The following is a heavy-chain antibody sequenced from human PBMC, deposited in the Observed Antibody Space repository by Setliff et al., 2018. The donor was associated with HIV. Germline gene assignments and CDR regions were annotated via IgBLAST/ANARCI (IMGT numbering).Heavy chain of an antibody. CDR1: GYTFTGYD. J-gene: IGHJ5*02. Sequence: ASVKVSCKASGYTFTGYDIHWVRQAPGQGLEWMGRISPNSGDTNYAQKFQGRVAMTRDTSISTAYMDLTMLRSDDTAVYYCAREDHYDRFLDHWGQGALVTVSS. CDR3: AREDHYDRFLDH. CDR2: ISPNSGDT. V-gene: IGHV1-2*06. D-gene: IGHD3-22*01.